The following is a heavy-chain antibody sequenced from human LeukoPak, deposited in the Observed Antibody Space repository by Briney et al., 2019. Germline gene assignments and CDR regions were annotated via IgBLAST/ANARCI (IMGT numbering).Heavy chain of an antibody. D-gene: IGHD5-24*01. J-gene: IGHJ4*02. V-gene: IGHV3-9*01. CDR2: ISWNSGSI. Sequence: GGSLRLSCAASGFTFDDYAMHWVRQAPGKGLEWVSGISWNSGSIGYADSVKGRFTISRDNAKNSLYLQMNSLRAEDTAVYHCARTKELSTISYFDSWGQGTLVTVSS. CDR3: ARTKELSTISYFDS. CDR1: GFTFDDYA.